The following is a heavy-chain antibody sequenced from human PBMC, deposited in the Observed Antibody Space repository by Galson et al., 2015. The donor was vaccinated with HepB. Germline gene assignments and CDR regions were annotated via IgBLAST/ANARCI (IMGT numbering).Heavy chain of an antibody. CDR3: ARSMQVVAAADH. D-gene: IGHD6-13*01. J-gene: IGHJ1*01. Sequence: SLRLSCAASGFTFSRNSMHWVRQAPGKGLEWVAVIWHDGGNKYYADSVKGRFTISRDNSKNTVSLQMNSLREEDTAVYYCARSMQVVAAADHWGQGALVALSS. CDR1: GFTFSRNS. V-gene: IGHV3-33*01. CDR2: IWHDGGNK.